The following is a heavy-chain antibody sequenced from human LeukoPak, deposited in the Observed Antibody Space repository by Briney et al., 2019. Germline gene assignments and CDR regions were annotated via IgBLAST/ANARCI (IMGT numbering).Heavy chain of an antibody. V-gene: IGHV3-23*01. D-gene: IGHD3-10*01. CDR2: ISGSGGST. CDR3: AKVGYYGSGSSRTFDY. CDR1: GFTFTNYG. Sequence: GGSRRLSCAASGFTFTNYGMNWVRQAPGKGLEWVSGISGSGGSTYYADSVKGRFTISRDNSKNTLYLQMNSLRAEDTAVYYCAKVGYYGSGSSRTFDYWGQGTLVTVSS. J-gene: IGHJ4*02.